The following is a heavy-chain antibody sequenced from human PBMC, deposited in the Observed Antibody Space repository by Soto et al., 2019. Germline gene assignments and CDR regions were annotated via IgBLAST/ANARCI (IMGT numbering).Heavy chain of an antibody. Sequence: PSETLSLTCTVSAGSITTSYWSWIRQPLGKALEWIGYISYRGSTSYNPSLKSRLTISIDTSKSQISLKLTSMTTAGTAVYYCASSGIVGREVNTWFDPWGQGTLVTVSS. CDR3: ASSGIVGREVNTWFDP. D-gene: IGHD3-22*01. CDR1: AGSITTSY. CDR2: ISYRGST. J-gene: IGHJ5*02. V-gene: IGHV4-59*01.